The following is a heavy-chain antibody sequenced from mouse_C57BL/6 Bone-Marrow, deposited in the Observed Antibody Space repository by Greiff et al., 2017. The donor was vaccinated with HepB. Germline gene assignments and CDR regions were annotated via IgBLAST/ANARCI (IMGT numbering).Heavy chain of an antibody. D-gene: IGHD2-10*02. J-gene: IGHJ4*01. Sequence: VQLQQSGAELVRPGASVTLSCKASGYTFTDYEMHWVKQTPVHGLEWIGAIDPETGGTAYNQKFKGKAILTADKSSSTAYMELRSLTSEDSAVYYCTRGEYGNYDAMDYWGQGTSVTVSS. CDR2: IDPETGGT. CDR1: GYTFTDYE. CDR3: TRGEYGNYDAMDY. V-gene: IGHV1-15*01.